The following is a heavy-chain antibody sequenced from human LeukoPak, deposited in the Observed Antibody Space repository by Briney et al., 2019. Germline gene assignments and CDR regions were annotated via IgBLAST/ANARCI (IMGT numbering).Heavy chain of an antibody. CDR2: INPNSGGT. Sequence: GASVKVSCKASGYTFTGYYMHWVRQAPGQGPEWMGWINPNSGGTNYAQKFQGRVTMTTDTSMSTAYMELSRLTSDDTAVYYCARAGGRSWFDPWGQGTLVTVSS. CDR3: ARAGGRSWFDP. CDR1: GYTFTGYY. J-gene: IGHJ5*02. V-gene: IGHV1-2*02.